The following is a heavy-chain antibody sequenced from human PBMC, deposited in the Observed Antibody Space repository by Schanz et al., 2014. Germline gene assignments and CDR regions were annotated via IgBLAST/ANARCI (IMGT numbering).Heavy chain of an antibody. Sequence: EVKMVESGGGLVKPGGSLRLSCAASGFNFSSYSLNWVRQAPGKGLEWVSSISYGTSYIYYAESVKGRFTISRDNAKRSLFLQMNSLRVEDTAVYFCVSQTGSPNYWGQGTLVTDSS. V-gene: IGHV3-21*01. CDR2: ISYGTSYI. CDR3: VSQTGSPNY. CDR1: GFNFSSYS. D-gene: IGHD6-13*01. J-gene: IGHJ4*02.